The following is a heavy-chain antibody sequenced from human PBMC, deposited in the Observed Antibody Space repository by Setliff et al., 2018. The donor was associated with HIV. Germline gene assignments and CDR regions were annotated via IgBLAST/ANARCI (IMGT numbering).Heavy chain of an antibody. V-gene: IGHV1-18*01. J-gene: IGHJ3*02. CDR2: ISAYNGNT. CDR3: ARGYYNFWSGYYDSRFPNPIDAFDI. Sequence: ASVKVSCKASGSTFSSYGISWVRQASGQGVEWMGWISAYNGNTNYAQKLQGRVTMTADTSTSTAYMELRSLRSDDTAVYYCARGYYNFWSGYYDSRFPNPIDAFDIWGQGTMVTVSS. CDR1: GSTFSSYG. D-gene: IGHD3-3*01.